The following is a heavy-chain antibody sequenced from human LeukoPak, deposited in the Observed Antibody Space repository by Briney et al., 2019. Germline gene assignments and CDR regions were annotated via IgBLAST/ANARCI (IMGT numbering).Heavy chain of an antibody. V-gene: IGHV3-33*01. CDR2: IWYDGSNQ. CDR3: ARGVGATANFDY. J-gene: IGHJ4*02. D-gene: IGHD1-26*01. Sequence: PGGSLRLSCAASGLTFRNYGMHWVRQAPGKGLEWVAVIWYDGSNQYYVDSVKGRFTVSRDNAKNTLYLQMNSLRAEDTAVYYCARGVGATANFDYWGQGTLVTVSS. CDR1: GLTFRNYG.